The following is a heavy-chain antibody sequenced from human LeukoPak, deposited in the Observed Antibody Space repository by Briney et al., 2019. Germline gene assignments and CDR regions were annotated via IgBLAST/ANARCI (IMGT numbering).Heavy chain of an antibody. Sequence: PGGSLRLSCAASGFTFSSYAMHWVRQAPGKGLEWVAVISYDGSNKYYADSVKGRFTISRDNSKNSLYLQMNSLRTEDTAVYYCAFPWGSGWFYSDCWGQGTLVTVSS. V-gene: IGHV3-30-3*01. D-gene: IGHD3-10*01. CDR1: GFTFSSYA. CDR3: AFPWGSGWFYSDC. CDR2: ISYDGSNK. J-gene: IGHJ4*01.